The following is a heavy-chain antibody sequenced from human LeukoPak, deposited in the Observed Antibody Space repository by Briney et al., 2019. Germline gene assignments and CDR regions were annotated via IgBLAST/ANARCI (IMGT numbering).Heavy chain of an antibody. CDR1: GNTFIGYY. J-gene: IGHJ5*01. CDR3: AGEATLKRGWFDS. D-gene: IGHD5-24*01. V-gene: IGHV1-2*02. CDR2: VKAHSGAT. Sequence: GASVKVSCKDSGNTFIGYYMHSVRHAPGQGLEWMGCVKAHSGATNYAQNFQGRVTMTRDTSISTAFMELSSLRSDDTAVYYCAGEATLKRGWFDSWGQGTLVTVSS.